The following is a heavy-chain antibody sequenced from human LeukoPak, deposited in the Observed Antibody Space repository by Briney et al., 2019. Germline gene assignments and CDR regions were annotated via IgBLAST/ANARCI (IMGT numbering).Heavy chain of an antibody. Sequence: PGGALRLSCAASRFNFNNYAMHWVRQAPGKGLEWVAVISYDGGDKSYADSVKGRFTISRDNSKNTLFLQVSSLRAEDTAVYFCARSHSSGRYVAHGVGDSDYYMDVWGKATTVTVSS. CDR3: ARSHSSGRYVAHGVGDSDYYMDV. CDR1: RFNFNNYA. CDR2: ISYDGGDK. J-gene: IGHJ6*03. D-gene: IGHD6-19*01. V-gene: IGHV3-30*04.